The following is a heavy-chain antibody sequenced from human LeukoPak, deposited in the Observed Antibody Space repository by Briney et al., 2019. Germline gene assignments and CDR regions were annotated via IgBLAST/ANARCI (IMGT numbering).Heavy chain of an antibody. J-gene: IGHJ4*02. Sequence: GGSLRLSCAASGLTFSSFGMHWVRQAPGKGLEWVAATSFDGGNKHYADSVKGRFTISRDNSKNTLYLQMNTLRVEDTAVYYCAKDLYDFWSGSNYWGQGTLVTVSS. CDR1: GLTFSSFG. CDR2: TSFDGGNK. D-gene: IGHD3-3*01. CDR3: AKDLYDFWSGSNY. V-gene: IGHV3-30*18.